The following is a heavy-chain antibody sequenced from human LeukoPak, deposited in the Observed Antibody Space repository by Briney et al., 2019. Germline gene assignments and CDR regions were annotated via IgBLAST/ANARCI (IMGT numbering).Heavy chain of an antibody. Sequence: ASVKVSCKASGGTFSNYAISWVRQAPGQGLEWMGGIIPIFGTGKHAQKFQGRVTITADESTSTAYMELSSLRSEDTAVYYCSGIDETIWFGDRDKGAFDIWGQGTMVTVSP. CDR1: GGTFSNYA. V-gene: IGHV1-69*13. D-gene: IGHD3-10*01. J-gene: IGHJ3*02. CDR2: IIPIFGTG. CDR3: SGIDETIWFGDRDKGAFDI.